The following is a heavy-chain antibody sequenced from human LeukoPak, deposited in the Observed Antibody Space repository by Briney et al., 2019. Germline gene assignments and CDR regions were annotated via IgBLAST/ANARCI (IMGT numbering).Heavy chain of an antibody. CDR2: INHSGST. CDR3: ARGEVGANYYFDY. D-gene: IGHD1-26*01. Sequence: SETLSLTCAVYGGSFSGYYWSWIRQPPGKGLEWIGEINHSGSTNYNPSLKSRVTISVDTSKNQFSLKLSSVTAADTAVYYCARGEVGANYYFDYWGQGTVVTVSS. CDR1: GGSFSGYY. V-gene: IGHV4-34*01. J-gene: IGHJ4*02.